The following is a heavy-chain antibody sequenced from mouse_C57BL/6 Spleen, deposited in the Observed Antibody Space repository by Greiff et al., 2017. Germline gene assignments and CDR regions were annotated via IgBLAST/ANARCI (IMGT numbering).Heavy chain of an antibody. J-gene: IGHJ4*01. CDR2: INPSSGYT. Sequence: QVQLQQSGAELARPGASVKMSCTASGYTFTSYTMHWVKQRPGQGLEWIRYINPSSGYTKYNQKFKDKATLTADKSSSTAYMQLSSLTSGDTAVYYCARGDYYAMDYWGQGTSVTVSS. V-gene: IGHV1-4*01. CDR3: ARGDYYAMDY. CDR1: GYTFTSYT.